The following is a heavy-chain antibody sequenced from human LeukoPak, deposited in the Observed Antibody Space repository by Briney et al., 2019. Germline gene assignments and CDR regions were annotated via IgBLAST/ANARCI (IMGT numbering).Heavy chain of an antibody. Sequence: GGSLRLSCAASGFSFSSYGMHWVRQAPGKGLEWVAFIRYDGSNKYYADSVKGRFTISRDNTKNTLYLQMNSLRAGDTAVYYCAKPHFDDWGQGTLVTVSS. CDR3: AKPHFDD. V-gene: IGHV3-30*02. CDR1: GFSFSSYG. CDR2: IRYDGSNK. J-gene: IGHJ4*02.